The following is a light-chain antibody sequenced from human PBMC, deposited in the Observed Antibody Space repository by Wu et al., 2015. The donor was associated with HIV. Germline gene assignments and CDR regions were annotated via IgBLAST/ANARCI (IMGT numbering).Light chain of an antibody. J-gene: IGKJ5*01. CDR2: GAS. CDR1: QSVSASY. V-gene: IGKV3-20*01. Sequence: EIVLTQSPGTLSLSPGQRATLSCRSSQSVSASYLAWYQKRPGQSPRLVVYGASNRAANIPERFGGSGSGTDFILTISRLEPEDFAVYYCQQYGGSPVTFGQGTRLE. CDR3: QQYGGSPVT.